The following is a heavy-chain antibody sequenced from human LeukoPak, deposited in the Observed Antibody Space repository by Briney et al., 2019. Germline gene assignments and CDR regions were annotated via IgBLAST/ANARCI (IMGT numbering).Heavy chain of an antibody. V-gene: IGHV3-7*01. J-gene: IGHJ3*02. CDR2: IKQDGSEK. D-gene: IGHD3-10*01. CDR3: ARAIYYGSGSYYKDAFDI. Sequence: AGGSLRLSCAASGFTFSDHWMSWVRQAPGKGLEWVANIKQDGSEKYYVDSVKGRFTISRDNAKNSLYLQMNSLRAEDTAVYYCARAIYYGSGSYYKDAFDIWGQGTMVTVSS. CDR1: GFTFSDHW.